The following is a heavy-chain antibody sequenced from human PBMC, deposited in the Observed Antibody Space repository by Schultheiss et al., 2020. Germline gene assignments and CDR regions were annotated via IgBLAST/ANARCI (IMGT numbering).Heavy chain of an antibody. CDR3: ARNTIAVAGMGFDY. V-gene: IGHV4-59*10. D-gene: IGHD6-19*01. CDR2: IYTSGST. CDR1: GGSFSGYY. Sequence: SETLSLTCAVYGGSFSGYYWSWIRQPPGKGLEWIGRIYTSGSTNYNPSLKSRVTISVDTSKNQFSLKLSSVTAADTAVYYCARNTIAVAGMGFDYWGQGTLVTVSS. J-gene: IGHJ4*02.